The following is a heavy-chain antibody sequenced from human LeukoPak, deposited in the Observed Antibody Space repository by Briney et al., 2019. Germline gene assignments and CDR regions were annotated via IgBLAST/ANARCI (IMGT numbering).Heavy chain of an antibody. CDR3: AGGASHYYGMDV. CDR1: GFTFSDYY. V-gene: IGHV3-11*01. J-gene: IGHJ6*02. Sequence: GGSLRLSCAASGFTFSDYYMTWIRQAPGKGLDWVSYISSSGSTIYHADSVKGRFTISRDNANNSLYLQMNSLRAKDTAVYYCAGGASHYYGMDVWGHGTTVTVSS. CDR2: ISSSGSTI.